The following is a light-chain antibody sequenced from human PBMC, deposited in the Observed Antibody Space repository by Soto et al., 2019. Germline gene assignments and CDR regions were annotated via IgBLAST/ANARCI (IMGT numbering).Light chain of an antibody. CDR2: GAS. J-gene: IGKJ1*01. Sequence: EIVMTQSPAALSVSPGERVTLSCRASQRLSSNLAWYQQKPGQAPSLLIYGASTRATGIPARFSGSGSGTEFTLTISSLQSEDFAVYYCQQYGSSQWTFGQGTKVDIK. CDR3: QQYGSSQWT. V-gene: IGKV3-15*01. CDR1: QRLSSN.